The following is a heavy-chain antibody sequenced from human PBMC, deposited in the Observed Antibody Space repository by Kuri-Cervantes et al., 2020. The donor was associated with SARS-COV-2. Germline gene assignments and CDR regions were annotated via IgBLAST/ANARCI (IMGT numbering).Heavy chain of an antibody. Sequence: GESLKISCAASGFTFSSYWMSWVRQAPGKGLEWVANIKQDGSEKYYVDSVKGRFTISRDNAKNSLYLQMNSLRAEDTAVYYCARGLAEWIQLWSYFDYWGQGTLVTVSS. CDR2: IKQDGSEK. V-gene: IGHV3-7*01. CDR3: ARGLAEWIQLWSYFDY. CDR1: GFTFSSYW. D-gene: IGHD5-18*01. J-gene: IGHJ4*02.